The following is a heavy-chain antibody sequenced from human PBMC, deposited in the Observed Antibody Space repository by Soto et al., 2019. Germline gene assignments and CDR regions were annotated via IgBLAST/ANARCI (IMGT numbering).Heavy chain of an antibody. CDR2: ISYDGSNK. Sequence: QVQLVESGGGVVQPGRSLRLSCAASGFTFSSYAMHWVRQAPGKGLEWVAVISYDGSNKYYADSVKGRFTISRDNSKNTLCQQMNSLRAEDTAVYYCARPLWRDDYNWGYFDLWGRGTLVTVSS. J-gene: IGHJ2*01. D-gene: IGHD4-4*01. CDR1: GFTFSSYA. CDR3: ARPLWRDDYNWGYFDL. V-gene: IGHV3-30-3*01.